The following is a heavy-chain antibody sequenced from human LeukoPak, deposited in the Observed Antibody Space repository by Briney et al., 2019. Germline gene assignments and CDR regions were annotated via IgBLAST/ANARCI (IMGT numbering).Heavy chain of an antibody. J-gene: IGHJ4*02. CDR2: IIPIFGTA. D-gene: IGHD6-13*01. CDR3: ARLGINAAAVSHEGYC. CDR1: GGTFSSYA. Sequence: ASVKVSCKASGGTFSSYAISWVRQAPGQGLEWMGRIIPIFGTANYAQKFQGRVTITTDESTSTAYMELSSLRSEDTAVYYCARLGINAAAVSHEGYCWGQRTLVTVSS. V-gene: IGHV1-69*05.